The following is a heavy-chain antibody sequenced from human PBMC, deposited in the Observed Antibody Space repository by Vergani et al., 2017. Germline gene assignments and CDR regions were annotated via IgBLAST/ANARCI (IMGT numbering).Heavy chain of an antibody. CDR1: GYTFTAYY. D-gene: IGHD6-19*01. Sequence: QVQLVQSGAEVKKPGASVKVSCKASGYTFTAYYIHWVRQAPEQGLEWVGVISPDGFSTFYAQKFQGRVTISVDTSKNQFSLKLSSVTAADTAVYYCARVGYSSGWYRPYYFDYWGQGTLVTVSS. CDR2: ISPDGFST. V-gene: IGHV1-46*01. CDR3: ARVGYSSGWYRPYYFDY. J-gene: IGHJ4*02.